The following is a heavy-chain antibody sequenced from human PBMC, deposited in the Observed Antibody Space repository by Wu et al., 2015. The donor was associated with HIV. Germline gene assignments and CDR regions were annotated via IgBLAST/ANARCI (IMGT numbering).Heavy chain of an antibody. J-gene: IGHJ4*02. CDR2: INPSGGST. Sequence: QVQLVQSGAEVKKPGASVKVSCKASGYTFTSYYVHWVRQAPGQGLEWMGIINPSGGSTSYAQKFQGRVTMTRDTSTSTVYMELSSLRSEDTAVYYCARDYHQRGQQKYGSGSAYYFDYWGQGTLVTVSS. V-gene: IGHV1-46*01. CDR3: ARDYHQRGQQKYGSGSAYYFDY. D-gene: IGHD3-10*01. CDR1: GYTFTSYY.